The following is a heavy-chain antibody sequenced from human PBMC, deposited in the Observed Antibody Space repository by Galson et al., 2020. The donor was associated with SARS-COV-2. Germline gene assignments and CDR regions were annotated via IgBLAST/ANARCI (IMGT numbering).Heavy chain of an antibody. J-gene: IGHJ4*02. Sequence: ASETLSLTCTVSGGPISSGGFYWSWIRQPPGKGLEWIGYITFSGTPYYNPSLKSRLTISADTSKNQFSLKLSSVAAADTAVYYCARTTYITMFRGMSFDHWGQGILFPVSS. CDR3: ARTTYITMFRGMSFDH. V-gene: IGHV4-31*03. CDR2: ITFSGTP. D-gene: IGHD3-10*01. CDR1: GGPISSGGFY.